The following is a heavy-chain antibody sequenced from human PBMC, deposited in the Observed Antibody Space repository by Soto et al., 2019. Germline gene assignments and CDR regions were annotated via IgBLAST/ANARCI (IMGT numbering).Heavy chain of an antibody. V-gene: IGHV4-31*03. Sequence: ASETLSLTCTVSGGSISSGGYYWSWIRQHPGKGLEWIGYIYYSGSTYYNPSLKSRVTISVDTSKNQFSLKLSSVTAADTAVYYCARVSRSGITGTTSGDFDYWGQGTLVTVS. J-gene: IGHJ4*02. CDR2: IYYSGST. D-gene: IGHD1-20*01. CDR1: GGSISSGGYY. CDR3: ARVSRSGITGTTSGDFDY.